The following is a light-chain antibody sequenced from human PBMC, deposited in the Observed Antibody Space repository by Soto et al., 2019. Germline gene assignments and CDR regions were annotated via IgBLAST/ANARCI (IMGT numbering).Light chain of an antibody. V-gene: IGKV3-20*01. CDR1: QSVSSSY. CDR3: QQYYSSPRT. Sequence: EIVLTQSPGTVSLSPGERATLSCRASQSVSSSYLAWYQQKPGQAPRLLIYGASSRATGIPDRFSGSGSGTDFTLAINRLEPEDSAVYYCQQYYSSPRTFGRGTKVDIK. J-gene: IGKJ1*01. CDR2: GAS.